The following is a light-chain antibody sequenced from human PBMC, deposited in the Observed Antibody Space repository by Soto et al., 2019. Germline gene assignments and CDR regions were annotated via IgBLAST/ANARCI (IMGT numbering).Light chain of an antibody. CDR3: QQLNGYPLT. V-gene: IGKV1-9*01. CDR2: AAS. CDR1: QSISSY. Sequence: IQLTQSPSSLPASVGDRVTITCRASQSISSYLAWYQQIPGEAPKLLIYAASTLQSGVPSRFSGSGAGTDFTLTISSLQPEDFATYYCQQLNGYPLTFGGGTKVEIE. J-gene: IGKJ4*01.